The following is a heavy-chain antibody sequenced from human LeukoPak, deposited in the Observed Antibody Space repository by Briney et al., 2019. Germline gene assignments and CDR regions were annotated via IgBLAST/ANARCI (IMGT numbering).Heavy chain of an antibody. D-gene: IGHD3-3*01. CDR3: ARSYTHYDFWSGYTYQNYFDP. J-gene: IGHJ5*02. V-gene: IGHV3-53*01. Sequence: GGSLRLSCAASGFTVSSSCIGWVRQAPGKGLEWVSVIYAGDSTYYADSVKGRFIISRDNSKNTVYLQMDSLRAEDTAVYYCARSYTHYDFWSGYTYQNYFDPWGQGTLVTVSS. CDR1: GFTVSSSC. CDR2: IYAGDST.